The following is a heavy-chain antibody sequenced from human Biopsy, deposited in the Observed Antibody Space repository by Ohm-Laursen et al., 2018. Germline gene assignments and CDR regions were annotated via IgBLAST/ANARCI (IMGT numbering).Heavy chain of an antibody. CDR1: GDSVTKYY. V-gene: IGHV4-59*02. D-gene: IGHD4-11*01. Sequence: SETLSLTCIVSGDSVTKYYWSWIRQPPGKGLEWIGHIYYSVMTNYNPSLQSRVSISVDTSRNQVSLTLSSVTAADTAVYYCARDSGILNYGNFKYSHYYGMDVWGQGTKVTVSS. J-gene: IGHJ6*02. CDR2: IYYSVMT. CDR3: ARDSGILNYGNFKYSHYYGMDV.